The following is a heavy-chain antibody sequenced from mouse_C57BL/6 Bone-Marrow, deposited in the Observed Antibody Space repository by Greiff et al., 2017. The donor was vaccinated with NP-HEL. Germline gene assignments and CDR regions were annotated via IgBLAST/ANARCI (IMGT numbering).Heavy chain of an antibody. D-gene: IGHD1-1*01. V-gene: IGHV14-4*01. CDR2: IDPENGDT. CDR1: GFNIKDDY. J-gene: IGHJ3*01. Sequence: VQLQQSGAELVRPGASVKLSCTASGFNIKDDYMHXVKQRPEQGLEWIGWIDPENGDTEYASKFQGKATITADTSSNTAYLQLSSLTSEDTAVYYCTLNYGSLFAYWGQGTLVTVSA. CDR3: TLNYGSLFAY.